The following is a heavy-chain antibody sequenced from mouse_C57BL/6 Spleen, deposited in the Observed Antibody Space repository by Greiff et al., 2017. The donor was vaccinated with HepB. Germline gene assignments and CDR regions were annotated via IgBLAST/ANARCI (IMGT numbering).Heavy chain of an antibody. Sequence: VQLQQSGPELVKPGASVKMSCKASGYTFTDYNMHWVKQSHGKSLEWIGYINPNNGGTSYNQKFKGKATLTVNKSSSTAYMELRSLTSEDSAVYYCARYSSGFPWFAYWGQGTLVTVSA. CDR2: INPNNGGT. J-gene: IGHJ3*01. CDR3: ARYSSGFPWFAY. D-gene: IGHD3-2*02. CDR1: GYTFTDYN. V-gene: IGHV1-22*01.